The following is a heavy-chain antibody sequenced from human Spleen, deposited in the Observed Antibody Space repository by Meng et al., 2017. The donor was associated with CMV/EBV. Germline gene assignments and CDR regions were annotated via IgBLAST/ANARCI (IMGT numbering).Heavy chain of an antibody. CDR3: ARQWAADGFQDP. CDR2: IYYSGST. V-gene: IGHV4-59*01. CDR1: GGSISSYY. J-gene: IGHJ5*02. Sequence: SETLSLTCTVSGGSISSYYWSWIRQPPGKGLEWIGYIYYSGSTNYNPSLKSRVTISVDTSKNQFSLKLSSVTAADTAVYYCARQWAADGFQDPWGQGTLVTVSS. D-gene: IGHD6-13*01.